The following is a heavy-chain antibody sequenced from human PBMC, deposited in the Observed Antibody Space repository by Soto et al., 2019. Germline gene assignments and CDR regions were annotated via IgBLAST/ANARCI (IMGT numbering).Heavy chain of an antibody. Sequence: GGSLSLSCAVAGYTFRNHWIHWVRQAPGKGLEWVSRMNSDGSIINYKDSVKGRFTVSRDNAKNTLYLQMNSLRVEDTAVYYCATAEVDYWGPGTLVTVSS. J-gene: IGHJ4*02. CDR1: GYTFRNHW. CDR3: ATAEVDY. V-gene: IGHV3-74*01. CDR2: MNSDGSII.